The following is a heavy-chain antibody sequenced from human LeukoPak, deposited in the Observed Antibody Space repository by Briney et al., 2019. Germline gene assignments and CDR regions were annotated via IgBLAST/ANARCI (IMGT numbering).Heavy chain of an antibody. CDR1: GGSISSYY. CDR3: ARADPFGVVSH. D-gene: IGHD3-3*01. Sequence: SETLSLTCTVSGGSISSYYWSWIRQPPGKGLEWIGYIYYSGSTNYNPSLKSRVTTSVDTSKNQFSLKLSSVTAADTAVYYCARADPFGVVSHWGQGTLVTVSS. V-gene: IGHV4-59*01. J-gene: IGHJ4*02. CDR2: IYYSGST.